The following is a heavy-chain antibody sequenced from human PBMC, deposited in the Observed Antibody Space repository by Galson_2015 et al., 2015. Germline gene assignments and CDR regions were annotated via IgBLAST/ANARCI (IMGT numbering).Heavy chain of an antibody. D-gene: IGHD3-22*01. CDR2: ISSSSSTI. Sequence: SLRLSCAASGFTFRSYSMNWVRQAPGKGLEWVSYISSSSSTIYYADSVKGRFTISRDNAKNSLYLQMNSLRDEDTAVYYCARGGDYYDTWGMDVWGQGTTVTVSS. CDR1: GFTFRSYS. J-gene: IGHJ6*02. V-gene: IGHV3-48*02. CDR3: ARGGDYYDTWGMDV.